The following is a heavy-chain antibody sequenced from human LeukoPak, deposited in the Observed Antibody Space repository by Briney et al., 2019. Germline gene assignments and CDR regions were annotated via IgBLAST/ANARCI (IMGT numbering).Heavy chain of an antibody. CDR1: GGSFSGYY. Sequence: SETLSLTCAVYGGSFSGYYWSWIRQPPGKGLEWIGEINRSGSTNYNPSLKSRVTISVDTSKNQFSLKLTSVTAADTAVYYCVKHINNWVDPWGQGTLVSVSS. V-gene: IGHV4-34*01. D-gene: IGHD1-14*01. CDR3: VKHINNWVDP. J-gene: IGHJ5*02. CDR2: INRSGST.